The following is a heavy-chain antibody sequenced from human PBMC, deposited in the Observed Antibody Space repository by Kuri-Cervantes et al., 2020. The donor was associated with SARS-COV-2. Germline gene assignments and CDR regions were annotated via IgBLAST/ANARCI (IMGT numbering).Heavy chain of an antibody. D-gene: IGHD3-22*01. J-gene: IGHJ5*02. CDR2: INPNRGGT. CDR3: ARFRITMRGFDP. V-gene: IGHV1-2*02. CDR1: GYTFTSYG. Sequence: ASVKVSCKASGYTFTSYGINWVRQAPGQGLEWMGWINPNRGGTNYAQKFQGRDTMTRDTSISTAYMELSRLRSDDTAVYYCARFRITMRGFDPWGQGTLVTVSS.